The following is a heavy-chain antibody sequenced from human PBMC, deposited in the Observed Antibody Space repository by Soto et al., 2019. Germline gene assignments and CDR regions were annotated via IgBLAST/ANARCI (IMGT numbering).Heavy chain of an antibody. J-gene: IGHJ6*02. D-gene: IGHD4-17*01. CDR3: ARQMTPVATRNSYYYYGMDV. CDR2: INHSEST. CDR1: GGSFSGYY. V-gene: IGHV4-34*01. Sequence: QVQLQQWGAGLLKPSETLSLTCAVYGGSFSGYYWSWIRQPPGKGLEWIGEINHSESTNYNPSLKRPVTIAVDTSKYQFPLKLSSVTAADTAVYYCARQMTPVATRNSYYYYGMDVWGQGTTVTVSS.